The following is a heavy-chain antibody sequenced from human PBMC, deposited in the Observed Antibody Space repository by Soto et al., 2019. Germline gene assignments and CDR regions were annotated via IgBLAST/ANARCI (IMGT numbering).Heavy chain of an antibody. J-gene: IGHJ4*02. D-gene: IGHD3-16*01. CDR2: ISAYNGNT. Sequence: SLKVSCKASAYTLTSYGISWVRQAPGQGLEWMGWISAYNGNTNYAQKLQGRVTMTTDTSTSTAYMELRSLRSDDTAVYYCAREVRWLGFFDYWGQGTLVTVSS. CDR3: AREVRWLGFFDY. V-gene: IGHV1-18*04. CDR1: AYTLTSYG.